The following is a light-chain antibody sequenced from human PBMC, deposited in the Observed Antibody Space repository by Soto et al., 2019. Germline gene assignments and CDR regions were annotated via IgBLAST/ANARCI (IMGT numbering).Light chain of an antibody. J-gene: IGKJ2*01. Sequence: EIVMTQSPATLSVSPGERATLSCRASQSVSSNLAWYQQNPGQAPRLLIYGASTRATGIPARFSGSGSGTEFTLTISSRQSEDFAVYYCQQYKNWPPYTFGQGTKLEIK. CDR1: QSVSSN. CDR3: QQYKNWPPYT. V-gene: IGKV3-15*01. CDR2: GAS.